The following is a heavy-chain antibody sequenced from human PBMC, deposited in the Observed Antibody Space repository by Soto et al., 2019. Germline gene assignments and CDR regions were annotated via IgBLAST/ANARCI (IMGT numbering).Heavy chain of an antibody. CDR3: AADLWPGYDFWSGSLGFDP. V-gene: IGHV1-58*01. CDR1: GFTFTSSA. J-gene: IGHJ5*02. Sequence: GASVKVSCKASGFTFTSSAVQWVRQARGQRLEWIGWIVVGSGNTNYAQKFQERVTITRDMSTSTAYMELSSLRSEDTAVYYCAADLWPGYDFWSGSLGFDPWGQGTLVTVSS. D-gene: IGHD3-3*01. CDR2: IVVGSGNT.